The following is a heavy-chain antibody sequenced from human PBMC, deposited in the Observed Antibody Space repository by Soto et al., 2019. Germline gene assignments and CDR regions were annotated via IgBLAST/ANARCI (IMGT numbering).Heavy chain of an antibody. J-gene: IGHJ4*02. V-gene: IGHV1-24*01. CDR2: FDPEDGET. D-gene: IGHD3-9*01. Sequence: ASVKVSCKVSGYTLTELSMHWVRQAPGKGLEWMGGFDPEDGETIYAQKFQGRVTMTEDTSTDTAYMELSSLRSEDTAVYYCARSLMDYDILTGYYMAYYFDPWGQGTLVTVSS. CDR3: ARSLMDYDILTGYYMAYYFDP. CDR1: GYTLTELS.